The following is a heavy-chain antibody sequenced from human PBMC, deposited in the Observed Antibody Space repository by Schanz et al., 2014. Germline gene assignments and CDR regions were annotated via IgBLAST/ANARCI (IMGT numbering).Heavy chain of an antibody. V-gene: IGHV3-33*01. CDR3: ARDSRPNYDFLTAYYSIDY. CDR1: GFTFSSYG. CDR2: IWYDGSNK. J-gene: IGHJ4*02. D-gene: IGHD3-9*01. Sequence: QVQLVESGGGVVQFGRSLRLSCVASGFTFSSYGMHWVRQAPGKGLEWVAFIWYDGSNKYYADSVKGRFTISRDNSKITLYLQMNSLRAEDTAVYYCARDSRPNYDFLTAYYSIDYWGQGTLVTVSS.